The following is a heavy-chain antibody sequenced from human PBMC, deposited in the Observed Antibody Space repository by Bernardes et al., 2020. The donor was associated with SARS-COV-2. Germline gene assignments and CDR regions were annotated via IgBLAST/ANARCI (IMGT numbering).Heavy chain of an antibody. J-gene: IGHJ5*02. V-gene: IGHV4-4*02. CDR1: GGSISANNW. D-gene: IGHD3-16*01. Sequence: SETLSLTCVVSGGSISANNWWTWVRQPPGKGLEWIGEIHHTGSTNYNPSLKSRVTMSVDKSKNHFSLKLSSVTAADSAVYYCAGQWLVGGIMGDLWGQGTLVTVSS. CDR3: AGQWLVGGIMGDL. CDR2: IHHTGST.